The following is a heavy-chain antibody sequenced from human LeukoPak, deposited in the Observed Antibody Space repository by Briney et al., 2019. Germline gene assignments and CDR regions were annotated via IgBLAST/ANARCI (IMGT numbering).Heavy chain of an antibody. J-gene: IGHJ4*02. Sequence: GGSLRLSCAASGFTVSSNYMSWVRQAPGKGLEWVSTISGSGSSTYYAESVKGRFTISRDNSKNTLYLQMNSLRAEDTAVYYCAKGATYYDILTGQRSDYWGQGTLVTVSS. CDR3: AKGATYYDILTGQRSDY. CDR2: ISGSGSST. CDR1: GFTVSSNY. V-gene: IGHV3-23*01. D-gene: IGHD3-9*01.